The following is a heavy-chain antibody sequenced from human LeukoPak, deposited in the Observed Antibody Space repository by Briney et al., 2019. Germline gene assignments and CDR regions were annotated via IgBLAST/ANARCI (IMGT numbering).Heavy chain of an antibody. J-gene: IGHJ4*02. CDR2: RIPIFGTA. CDR3: ASFNYGSGSYSSDY. CDR1: GYTVNGYG. D-gene: IGHD3-10*01. Sequence: ASVKVSCKAAGYTVNGYGMSWVRQAPGQGHEWMGGRIPIFGTANYAQKFQGRVTITADESTRTAYMELSSLRSEDTAVYYCASFNYGSGSYSSDYWGQGTLVTVSS. V-gene: IGHV1-69*13.